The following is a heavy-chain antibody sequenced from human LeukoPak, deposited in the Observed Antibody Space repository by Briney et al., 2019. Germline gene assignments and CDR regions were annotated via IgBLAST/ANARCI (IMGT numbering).Heavy chain of an antibody. D-gene: IGHD3-22*01. Sequence: SETLSLTCAVYGGSFSDYYWTWIRQTPGKGLEWIGEMSPSGSSNYNPSLKSRVTISVDTSKNQFSLKLRSVTAAHTAVYYCARGRQDVNMILVVMAGVSYYLDVWSKGTTVTVS. V-gene: IGHV4-34*01. J-gene: IGHJ6*03. CDR3: ARGRQDVNMILVVMAGVSYYLDV. CDR2: MSPSGSS. CDR1: GGSFSDYY.